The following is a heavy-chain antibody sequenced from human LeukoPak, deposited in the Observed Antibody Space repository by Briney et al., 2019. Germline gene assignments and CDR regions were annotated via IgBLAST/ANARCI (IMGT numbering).Heavy chain of an antibody. J-gene: IGHJ3*02. V-gene: IGHV4-59*01. D-gene: IGHD2-2*01. CDR1: GGSISSYY. Sequence: SETLSLTCTVSGGSISSYYWSWIRQPPGKGLEWIGYIYYSGSTNYNPSLKSRVTISVDTSKNQFSLKLSSVTAADTAVYYCARWFFVGYCSSTSCYGAFDIWGQGTMVTVSS. CDR2: IYYSGST. CDR3: ARWFFVGYCSSTSCYGAFDI.